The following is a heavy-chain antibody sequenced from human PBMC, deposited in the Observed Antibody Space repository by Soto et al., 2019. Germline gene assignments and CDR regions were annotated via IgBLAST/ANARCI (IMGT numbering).Heavy chain of an antibody. Sequence: GGSLRLSCAASGFTFSSYAMSWVRQAPGKGLEWVSAISGSGGSTYYADPVKGRFTISRDNSKNTLYLQMNSLRAEDTAVYYCAPRRVLTGYFDYWGQGPLVPVSS. CDR1: GFTFSSYA. CDR3: APRRVLTGYFDY. V-gene: IGHV3-23*01. J-gene: IGHJ4*02. CDR2: ISGSGGST.